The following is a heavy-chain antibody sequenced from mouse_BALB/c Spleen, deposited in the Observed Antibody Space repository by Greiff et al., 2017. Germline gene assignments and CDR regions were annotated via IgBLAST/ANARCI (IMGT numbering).Heavy chain of an antibody. CDR3: ARDFGLRRAWFAY. CDR2: ISDGGSYT. Sequence: EVKVVESGGGLVKPGGSLKLSCAASGFTFSDYYMYWVRQTPEKRLEWVATISDGGSYTYYPDSVKGRFTISRDNAKNNLYLQMSSLKSEDTAMYYCARDFGLRRAWFAYWGQGTLVTVSA. D-gene: IGHD2-4*01. CDR1: GFTFSDYY. J-gene: IGHJ3*01. V-gene: IGHV5-4*02.